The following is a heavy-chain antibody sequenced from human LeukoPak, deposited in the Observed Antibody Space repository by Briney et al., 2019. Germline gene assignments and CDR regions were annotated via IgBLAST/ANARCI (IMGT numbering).Heavy chain of an antibody. CDR2: IYYSGNT. Sequence: PSQTLSLTCTVSGGSISSGDYYWSWIRQPPGKGLEWIGYIYYSGNTYYNPSLKSRVTISVDTSKNQSSLKLSSVTAADTAVYYCARDTYYDFWSAPSWGQGTLVTVSS. D-gene: IGHD3-3*01. CDR3: ARDTYYDFWSAPS. V-gene: IGHV4-30-4*08. J-gene: IGHJ4*02. CDR1: GGSISSGDYY.